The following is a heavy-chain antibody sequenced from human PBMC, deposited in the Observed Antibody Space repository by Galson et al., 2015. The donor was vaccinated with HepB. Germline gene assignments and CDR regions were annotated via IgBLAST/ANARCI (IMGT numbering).Heavy chain of an antibody. CDR2: IIPILGIA. J-gene: IGHJ4*02. CDR3: AREIKYSSSWHPFDY. CDR1: GGTFSSYT. Sequence: SVKVSCKASGGTFSSYTISWVRQAPGQGLEWMGRIIPILGIANYAQKFQGRVTITADKSTSTAYMELSSLRSEDTAVYYCAREIKYSSSWHPFDYWGQGTLVTVSS. D-gene: IGHD6-13*01. V-gene: IGHV1-69*04.